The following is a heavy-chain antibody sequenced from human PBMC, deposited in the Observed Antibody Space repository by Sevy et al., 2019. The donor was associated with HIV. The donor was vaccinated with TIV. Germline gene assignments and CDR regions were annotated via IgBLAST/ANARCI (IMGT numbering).Heavy chain of an antibody. J-gene: IGHJ4*02. Sequence: SETLSLTCSVSGAFISSATYYWTWIRQHPGKGLEWIGDISYSGSTYLNPSLKSRVTISLDTSKNQFSLKVSSVTAADTAIYYCARRADSGYDLGSKAGAFDYWGQGTLVTVSS. V-gene: IGHV4-31*03. CDR1: GAFISSATYY. CDR3: ARRADSGYDLGSKAGAFDY. CDR2: ISYSGST. D-gene: IGHD5-12*01.